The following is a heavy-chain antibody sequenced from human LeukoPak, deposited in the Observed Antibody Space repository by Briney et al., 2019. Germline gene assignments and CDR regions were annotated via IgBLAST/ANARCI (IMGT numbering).Heavy chain of an antibody. Sequence: GGALRHSCAATGFTFIDYLMNGVRPAPGKGLDWVANINQGGSEKYYVESVKGGFTTSRENAKRSLFMQISSLRAEDTAVYNCARLRGNCEGGSCFPPDYWGEGTLVTVSS. CDR1: GFTFIDYL. V-gene: IGHV3-7*01. D-gene: IGHD2-15*01. CDR2: INQGGSEK. CDR3: ARLRGNCEGGSCFPPDY. J-gene: IGHJ4*02.